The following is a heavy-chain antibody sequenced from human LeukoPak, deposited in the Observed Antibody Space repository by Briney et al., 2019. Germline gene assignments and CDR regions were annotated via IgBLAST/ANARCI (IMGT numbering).Heavy chain of an antibody. Sequence: SQTLSLTCAVSGGSISSGGYSWSWIRQPPGKGLEWIGYIYHSGSTYYNPSLKSRVTISVDTSKNQFSLKLSSVTAADTAVYYCASQRNYYDSSGYYYPSFDYWGQGTLVTVSS. CDR2: IYHSGST. J-gene: IGHJ4*02. CDR3: ASQRNYYDSSGYYYPSFDY. V-gene: IGHV4-30-2*03. D-gene: IGHD3-22*01. CDR1: GGSISSGGYS.